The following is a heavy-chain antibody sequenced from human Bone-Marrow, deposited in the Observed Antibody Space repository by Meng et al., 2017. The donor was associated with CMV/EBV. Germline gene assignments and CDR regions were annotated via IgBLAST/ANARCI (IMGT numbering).Heavy chain of an antibody. CDR2: ISGSGGST. D-gene: IGHD3-22*01. V-gene: IGHV3-23*01. Sequence: GESLKISCAASGFTFSSYAMHWVRQAPGKGLEWVSAISGSGGSTHNRDSVKGRFTISRDNSKNTLYLQMNSLRAEDTAVYYCAKVSQYYDSGGYIVYWGQGTLVTVSS. CDR3: AKVSQYYDSGGYIVY. J-gene: IGHJ4*02. CDR1: GFTFSSYA.